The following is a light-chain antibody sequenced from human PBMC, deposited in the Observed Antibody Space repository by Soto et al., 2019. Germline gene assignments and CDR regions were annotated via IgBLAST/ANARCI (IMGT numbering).Light chain of an antibody. Sequence: QSALTQPPSASGSPGQSVTISCTGTSSDVGSYNYVSWYQQHPGKVPKLMIYEVSKRPSGVPDRFSGSKSGNTASLTVSGLQGEDEADYYCSSYAGSNTSYVFGTGTKLTVL. V-gene: IGLV2-8*01. CDR1: SSDVGSYNY. CDR2: EVS. CDR3: SSYAGSNTSYV. J-gene: IGLJ1*01.